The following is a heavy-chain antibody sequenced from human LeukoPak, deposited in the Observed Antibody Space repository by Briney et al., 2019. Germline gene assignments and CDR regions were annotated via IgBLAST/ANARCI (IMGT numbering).Heavy chain of an antibody. D-gene: IGHD5-12*01. CDR2: IHHSGGT. J-gene: IGHJ4*02. CDR3: ARDGASGVDIVAHTFDY. CDR1: GGSVSSYY. Sequence: SETLSLTCTVSGGSVSSYYWSWIRQSPGKGLEWIGYIHHSGGTNYNPSLQSRAAISVETSENQFSLKLRSVTAADTAVYYCARDGASGVDIVAHTFDYWGQGTLVTVSS. V-gene: IGHV4-59*02.